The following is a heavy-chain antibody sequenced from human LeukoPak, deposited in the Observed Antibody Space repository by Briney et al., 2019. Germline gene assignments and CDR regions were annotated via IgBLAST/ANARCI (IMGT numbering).Heavy chain of an antibody. CDR1: GYTFTSYG. Sequence: ASVKVSCEASGYTFTSYGISWVRQAPGQGLEWMGWISAYNGNTNYAQKLQGRVTMTTDTSTSTAYMELRSLRSDDTAVYYCARVKCSSTSCYHGCDYWGQGTLVTVSS. CDR3: ARVKCSSTSCYHGCDY. CDR2: ISAYNGNT. V-gene: IGHV1-18*01. D-gene: IGHD2-2*01. J-gene: IGHJ4*02.